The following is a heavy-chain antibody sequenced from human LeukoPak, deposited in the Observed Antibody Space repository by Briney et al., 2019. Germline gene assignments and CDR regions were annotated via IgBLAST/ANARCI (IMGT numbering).Heavy chain of an antibody. Sequence: SVKGSCKASGGTFSSYAISWVRQAPGQGLEWMGGIIPIFGTANYAQKFQGRVTITTDESTSTAYMELSSLRSEDTAVYYCARAPNYGDYGWYFDLWGRGTLVTVSS. CDR2: IIPIFGTA. D-gene: IGHD4-17*01. J-gene: IGHJ2*01. CDR3: ARAPNYGDYGWYFDL. CDR1: GGTFSSYA. V-gene: IGHV1-69*05.